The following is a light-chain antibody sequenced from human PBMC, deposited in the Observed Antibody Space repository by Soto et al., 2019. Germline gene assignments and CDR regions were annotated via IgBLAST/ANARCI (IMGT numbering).Light chain of an antibody. V-gene: IGKV3-20*01. J-gene: IGKJ1*01. CDR1: QSVSSSY. CDR3: QQYVRSPWT. CDR2: GAS. Sequence: EIVLTQSPGTLSLSPGERATLSCRASQSVSSSYLAWYQQKGGQAPRLLIYGASSRATGIPDRFSGSGSGTDFTLTISRLEPEDFAVYYCQQYVRSPWTFGQWTKVEIK.